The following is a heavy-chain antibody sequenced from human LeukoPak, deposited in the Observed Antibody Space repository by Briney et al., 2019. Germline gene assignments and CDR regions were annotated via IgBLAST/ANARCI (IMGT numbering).Heavy chain of an antibody. CDR3: ARYSSGGNYYYYYMDV. D-gene: IGHD6-19*01. V-gene: IGHV4-59*12. CDR1: GGSISSYY. J-gene: IGHJ6*03. CDR2: IYYSGST. Sequence: SETLSLTCTVSGGSISSYYWSWIRQPPGKGLEWIGYIYYSGSTNYNPSLKSRVTISVDTSKNQFSLKLSSVTAADTAVYYCARYSSGGNYYYYYMDVWGKGTTVTVSS.